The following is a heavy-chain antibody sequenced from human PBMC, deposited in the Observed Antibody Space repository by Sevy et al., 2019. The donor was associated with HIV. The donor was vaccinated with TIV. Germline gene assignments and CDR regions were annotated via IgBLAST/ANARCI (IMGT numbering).Heavy chain of an antibody. CDR3: AREGSSRPHDY. Sequence: GGSLRLSCAASGFACYEYSMSWIRQAPGKGLEWVATLSFGCGKINYADSVKGRFTISRDNSKNSFYLQMDNLRVEDTALYYCAREGSSRPHDYWGQGTRVTVSS. D-gene: IGHD3-10*01. V-gene: IGHV3-23*01. J-gene: IGHJ4*02. CDR2: LSFGCGKI. CDR1: GFACYEYS.